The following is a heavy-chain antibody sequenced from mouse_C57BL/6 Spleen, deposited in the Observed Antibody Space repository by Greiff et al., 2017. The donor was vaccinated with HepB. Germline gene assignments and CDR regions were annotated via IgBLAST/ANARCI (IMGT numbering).Heavy chain of an antibody. Sequence: VQLQQSGPELVKPGASVKISCKASGYTFTDYYMNWVKQSHGKSLEWIGDINPNNGGTSYNQKFKGKATLTVDKSSSTAYMELRSLTSEDSAVYYYARGDYYGSSYWDFDVWGTGTTVTVSS. V-gene: IGHV1-26*01. CDR3: ARGDYYGSSYWDFDV. D-gene: IGHD1-1*01. CDR1: GYTFTDYY. J-gene: IGHJ1*03. CDR2: INPNNGGT.